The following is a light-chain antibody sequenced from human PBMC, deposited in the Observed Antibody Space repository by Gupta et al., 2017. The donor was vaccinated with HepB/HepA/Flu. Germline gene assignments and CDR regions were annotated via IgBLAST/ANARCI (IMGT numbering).Light chain of an antibody. J-gene: IGKJ1*01. CDR1: QSVSSSY. V-gene: IGKV3-20*01. CDR2: GAS. Sequence: EIVLTQSPGTLALSPGERATLSCRASQSVSSSYVAWYQQKPGQAPRLLIFGASSRANGIPDRFGGSGSGTDFTLTIRRLEPEDFAVYYCQQVGSSQWTFGQGTKVEVK. CDR3: QQVGSSQWT.